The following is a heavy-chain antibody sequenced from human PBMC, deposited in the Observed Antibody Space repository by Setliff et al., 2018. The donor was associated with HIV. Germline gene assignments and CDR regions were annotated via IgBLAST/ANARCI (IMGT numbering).Heavy chain of an antibody. CDR3: ARDREESLWFGDLHYMDV. V-gene: IGHV3-33*08. CDR2: ISSDGSNK. CDR1: GFSVSDHF. J-gene: IGHJ6*03. Sequence: PGGSLRLSCAASGFSVSDHFMEWVRQAPGKGLECVSLISSDGSNKHYADSVKGRFTISRDNFKNTLYVEMNSLRVEDMAAYYCARDREESLWFGDLHYMDVWGKGTTVTVSS. D-gene: IGHD3-10*01.